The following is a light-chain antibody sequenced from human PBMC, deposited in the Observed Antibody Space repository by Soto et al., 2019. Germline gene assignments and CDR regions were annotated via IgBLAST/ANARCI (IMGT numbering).Light chain of an antibody. V-gene: IGLV1-44*01. J-gene: IGLJ2*01. Sequence: QSVLTQPPSASGTPGQRVTISCSGSSSNIGSNTVNWYQQLPGTAPKLVIYSNNQRPSGVPDRFSGSKSGTSASLAISGLQSEDEADYYCVAWDGSLNGYVVFGGGNKVTVL. CDR1: SSNIGSNT. CDR3: VAWDGSLNGYVV. CDR2: SNN.